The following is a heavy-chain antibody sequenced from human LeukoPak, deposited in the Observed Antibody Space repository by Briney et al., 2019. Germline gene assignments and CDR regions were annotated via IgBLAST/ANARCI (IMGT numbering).Heavy chain of an antibody. CDR1: GFTVSSNY. V-gene: IGHV3-66*01. Sequence: GGSLRLSCAASGFTVSSNYMSWVRQAPGKGLEWVSVIYSGGSTYYADSVKGRSTISRDNSKNTLYLQMNSLRAEDTAVYYCARDPGGGSGIEGYFDYWGQGTLVTVSS. J-gene: IGHJ4*02. CDR2: IYSGGST. D-gene: IGHD3-10*01. CDR3: ARDPGGGSGIEGYFDY.